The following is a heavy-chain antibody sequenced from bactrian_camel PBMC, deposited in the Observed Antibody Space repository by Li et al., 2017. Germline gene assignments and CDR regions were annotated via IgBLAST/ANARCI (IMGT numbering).Heavy chain of an antibody. CDR1: GFTFTYYR. J-gene: IGHJ4*01. CDR3: ANTGALWVPSNY. D-gene: IGHD8*01. Sequence: HVQLVESGGGLVQPGGSLRLSCAASGFTFTYYRMRWVRQAPGKGLEWVSTNTADGPNTDYAYTVKGRFTIPRDNAKNTVYLQLNSLKTEDTAMYYCANTGALWVPSNYWGQGTQVTVS. CDR2: NTADGPNT. V-gene: IGHV3S1*01.